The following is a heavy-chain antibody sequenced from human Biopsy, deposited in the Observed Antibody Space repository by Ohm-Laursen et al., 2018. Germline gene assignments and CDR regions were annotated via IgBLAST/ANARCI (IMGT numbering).Heavy chain of an antibody. D-gene: IGHD3-22*01. V-gene: IGHV4-59*02. CDR1: GGSVRGYY. J-gene: IGHJ2*01. CDR2: VYYTGST. Sequence: TLSLTCSVSGGSVRGYYWSWLRQPPGKGLQWIGYVYYTGSTDYNPSLQSRVTISVDTSKNHFSLRLRSVTPADTAIYYCARDRGYYSDRTVPGYFDLWGRGTPVTVSS. CDR3: ARDRGYYSDRTVPGYFDL.